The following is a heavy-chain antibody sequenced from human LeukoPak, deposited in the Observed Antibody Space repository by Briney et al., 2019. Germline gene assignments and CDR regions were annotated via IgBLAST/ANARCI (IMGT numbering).Heavy chain of an antibody. V-gene: IGHV4-34*01. Sequence: PSETLSLTCAVYGGSFSGYYWSWIRQPPGKGLEWIGEINHSGSTNYNPSLKSQVTISVDTSKNQFSLKLSSVTAADTAVYYCARGSSLWSGYYFAPYYFDYWGQGTLVTVSS. CDR2: INHSGST. CDR1: GGSFSGYY. CDR3: ARGSSLWSGYYFAPYYFDY. D-gene: IGHD3-3*01. J-gene: IGHJ4*02.